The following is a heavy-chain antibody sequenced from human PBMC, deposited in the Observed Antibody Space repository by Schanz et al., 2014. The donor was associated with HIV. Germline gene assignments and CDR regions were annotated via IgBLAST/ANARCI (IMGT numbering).Heavy chain of an antibody. CDR1: GFTFSNYW. D-gene: IGHD3-10*01. CDR3: ARKTDGSYDDRPFDI. J-gene: IGHJ3*02. CDR2: IKPDGSEK. V-gene: IGHV3-7*01. Sequence: EVQLVESGGGLVQPGGSLRLSCEGSGFTFSNYWMSWVRQAPGKGLEWVANIKPDGSEKYYVDSVKGRFTISRDNAENSLYLQLSGLRGDDTAVYYCARKTDGSYDDRPFDIWGQGTVVTVSS.